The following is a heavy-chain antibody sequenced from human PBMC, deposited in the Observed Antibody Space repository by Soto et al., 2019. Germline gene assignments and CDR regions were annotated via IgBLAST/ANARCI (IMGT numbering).Heavy chain of an antibody. Sequence: QVQLQQWGAGLLKPSETLSLTCAVYGGFGSSGSYYWSWIRQPPGKGLEWIGEMRKSGGTHFNPSLQSRVTISVDTSKNQVYLKMRSVTAADTALYYCARVERGTATTVVDAFDIWGPGTMVTVSS. J-gene: IGHJ3*02. D-gene: IGHD1-1*01. CDR3: ARVERGTATTVVDAFDI. CDR2: MRKSGGT. CDR1: GGFGSSGSYY. V-gene: IGHV4-34*01.